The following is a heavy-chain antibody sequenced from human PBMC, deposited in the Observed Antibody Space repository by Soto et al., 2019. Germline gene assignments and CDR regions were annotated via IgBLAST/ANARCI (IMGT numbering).Heavy chain of an antibody. CDR1: GGSVSSGDDY. CDR2: TYDSGKT. CDR3: ARGHDFWSGYYPY. V-gene: IGHV4-30-4*01. J-gene: IGHJ4*02. Sequence: SETLSLTCTVSGGSVSSGDDYWSWIRQPPGKRLEWLGYTYDSGKTYYNPSLRSRLSISVDMSNNKFSLQVTSVTAADTAVYYCARGHDFWSGYYPYWGQGALVT. D-gene: IGHD3-3*01.